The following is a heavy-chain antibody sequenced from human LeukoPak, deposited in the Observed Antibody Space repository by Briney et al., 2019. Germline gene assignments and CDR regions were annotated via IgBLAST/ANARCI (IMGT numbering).Heavy chain of an antibody. D-gene: IGHD2-21*01. J-gene: IGHJ3*02. V-gene: IGHV3-48*02. CDR1: GFTFSAYS. CDR3: ARRGGGGRSDALDI. CDR2: SSTTGNTI. Sequence: GGSLRLSCAASGFTFSAYSMIWVRQAPGKGLEWVSYSSTTGNTIHYTDSVKGRFTVSRDNAKNSLFLRMNSLRDEDTAVYYCARRGGGGRSDALDIWGQGTMVTVSS.